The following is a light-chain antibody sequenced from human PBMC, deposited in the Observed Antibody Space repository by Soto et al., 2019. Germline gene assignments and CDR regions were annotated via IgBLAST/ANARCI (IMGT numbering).Light chain of an antibody. CDR2: DAS. CDR1: QDISNY. J-gene: IGKJ2*02. CDR3: QQYDNLCT. V-gene: IGKV1-33*01. Sequence: DIQMTQSPSSLSASVGDRVTITCQASQDISNYLNWYQQKPGKAPKLLIYDASNLETGVPSRFSGSGSGTDFTFTISSLLPEDIATYYCQQYDNLCTFGQGTKLEIK.